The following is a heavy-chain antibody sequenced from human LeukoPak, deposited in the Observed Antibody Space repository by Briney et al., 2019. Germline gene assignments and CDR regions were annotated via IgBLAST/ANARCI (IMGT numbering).Heavy chain of an antibody. CDR2: ISAYNGNT. D-gene: IGHD6-13*01. V-gene: IGHV1-18*01. CDR1: GYTFTSYG. Sequence: ASVKVPCKASGYTFTSYGIRWVRQAPGQGLEWMGWISAYNGNTNYAQKLQGRVTMTTDTATSTAYMELRSLRSDDTAVYYCARVSPEGDSSSWYPGWFDPWGQGTLVTVSS. J-gene: IGHJ5*02. CDR3: ARVSPEGDSSSWYPGWFDP.